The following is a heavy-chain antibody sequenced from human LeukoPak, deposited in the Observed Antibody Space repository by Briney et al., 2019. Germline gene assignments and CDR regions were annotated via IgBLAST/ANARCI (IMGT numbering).Heavy chain of an antibody. Sequence: SVKVSCKASGGTFSSYAISWVRQAPGQGLEWMGGIIPIFGTANYAQKFQGRVTITADESTSTAYLELSSLRSEDTAVYYCAREEVYCSSTSCYFPWGQGTLVTVSS. J-gene: IGHJ5*02. V-gene: IGHV1-69*13. D-gene: IGHD2-2*01. CDR1: GGTFSSYA. CDR3: AREEVYCSSTSCYFP. CDR2: IIPIFGTA.